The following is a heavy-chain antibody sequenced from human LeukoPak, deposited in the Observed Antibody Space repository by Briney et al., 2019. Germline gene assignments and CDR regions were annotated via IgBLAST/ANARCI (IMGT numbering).Heavy chain of an antibody. CDR1: GYTFTTYG. Sequence: ASVKVSCKASGYTFTTYGISWVQQAPGQGLEWMGWISAYNGNTNYAQKLQGRVTMTTDTSTSTAYMELRSLRSDDTAVYYCARGHDFWGIFHPYSAMAVRGQGPTLTVSS. D-gene: IGHD3-3*01. CDR2: ISAYNGNT. V-gene: IGHV1-18*01. J-gene: IGHJ6*02. CDR3: ARGHDFWGIFHPYSAMAV.